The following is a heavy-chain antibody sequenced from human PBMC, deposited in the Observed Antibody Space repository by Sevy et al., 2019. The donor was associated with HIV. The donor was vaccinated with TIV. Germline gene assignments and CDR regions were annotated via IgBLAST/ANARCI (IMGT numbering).Heavy chain of an antibody. Sequence: GGSLRLSCAASGFTFSSYGMHWVRQAPGKGLEWVAVIWYDGSNKYYADSVKGRFTISRDNSKNTLYLQMNSLRAEDTAVYYCARALYYFDSSGYYYGTGGDAFDIWGQGTMVTVSS. V-gene: IGHV3-33*01. D-gene: IGHD3-22*01. CDR3: ARALYYFDSSGYYYGTGGDAFDI. J-gene: IGHJ3*02. CDR2: IWYDGSNK. CDR1: GFTFSSYG.